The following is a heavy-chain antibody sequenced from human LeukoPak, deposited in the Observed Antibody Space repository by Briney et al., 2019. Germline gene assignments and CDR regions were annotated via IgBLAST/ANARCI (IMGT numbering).Heavy chain of an antibody. Sequence: SETLSLTCAVYGGSFSGYYWSWIRQPPGKRLEWIGEINHSGSTNYNPSLKSRVTISVDTSKNQFSLKLSSVTAADTAVYYCAREERITVVRGVIIVTWFDPWGQGTLVTVSS. D-gene: IGHD3-10*01. CDR2: INHSGST. CDR3: AREERITVVRGVIIVTWFDP. J-gene: IGHJ5*02. V-gene: IGHV4-34*01. CDR1: GGSFSGYY.